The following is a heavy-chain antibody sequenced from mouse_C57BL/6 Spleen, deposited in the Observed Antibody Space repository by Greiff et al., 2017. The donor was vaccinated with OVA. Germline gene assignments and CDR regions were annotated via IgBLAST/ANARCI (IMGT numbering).Heavy chain of an antibody. Sequence: EVKLVESEGGLVQPGRSMKLSCTASGFTFSDYYMAWVRQVPEKGLEWVANINYDGSSTYYLDSLKSRFIISRDNAKNILYLQMSSLKSEDTATYYCAREDYYGISPWFAYWGQGTLVTVSA. V-gene: IGHV5-16*01. CDR2: INYDGSST. J-gene: IGHJ3*01. CDR1: GFTFSDYY. D-gene: IGHD1-1*01. CDR3: AREDYYGISPWFAY.